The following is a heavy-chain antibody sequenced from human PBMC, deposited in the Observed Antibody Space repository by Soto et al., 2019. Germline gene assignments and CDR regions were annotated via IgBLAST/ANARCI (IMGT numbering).Heavy chain of an antibody. D-gene: IGHD5-12*01. CDR1: GGSFSGYY. CDR3: ARGLVATLRGGYYYYCMDV. V-gene: IGHV4-34*01. CDR2: INHSGST. Sequence: SETLSLTCAVYGGSFSGYYWSWIRQPPGKGLEWIGEINHSGSTNYNPSLKSRVTISVDTSKNQFSLKLSSVTAADTAVYYCARGLVATLRGGYYYYCMDVWGQGTTVTVSS. J-gene: IGHJ6*02.